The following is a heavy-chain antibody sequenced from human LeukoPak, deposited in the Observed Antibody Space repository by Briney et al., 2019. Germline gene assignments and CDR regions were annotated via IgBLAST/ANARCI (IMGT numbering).Heavy chain of an antibody. CDR1: GFTFDDYA. D-gene: IGHD3-22*01. Sequence: GGSLRLSCAASGFTFDDYAMHWVRQAPGKGLEWVSGISWNSGSIGYADSVKGRFTISRDNAKNSLYLQMNRLRAEDTALYYCAKAETYYYDSSGSPIDYWGQGTLVTVSS. J-gene: IGHJ4*02. CDR2: ISWNSGSI. CDR3: AKAETYYYDSSGSPIDY. V-gene: IGHV3-9*01.